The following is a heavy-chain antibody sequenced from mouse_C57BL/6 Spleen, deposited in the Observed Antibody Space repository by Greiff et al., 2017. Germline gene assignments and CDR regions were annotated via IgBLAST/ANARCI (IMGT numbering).Heavy chain of an antibody. CDR3: TRSPSTYYSNHPFAY. CDR2: IVPETGGT. J-gene: IGHJ3*01. D-gene: IGHD2-5*01. Sequence: VQLKESGAELVRPGASVTLSCKASGYTFTDYEMHWVKQTPVHGLEWIGAIVPETGGTAYNQKFKGKAILTADKSSSTAYMELRSLTSEDSAVYYCTRSPSTYYSNHPFAYWGQGTLVTVSA. V-gene: IGHV1-15*01. CDR1: GYTFTDYE.